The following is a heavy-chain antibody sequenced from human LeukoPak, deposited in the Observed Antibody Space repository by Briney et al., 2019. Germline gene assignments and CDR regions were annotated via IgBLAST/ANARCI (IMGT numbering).Heavy chain of an antibody. Sequence: PETLSLTCAVYGGSFSGYYWSWIRQPPGKGLEWIGEINHSGSTNYNPSLKSRVTISVDTSKNQFSLKLSSVTAADTAVYYCARAPYCSGGSCYFLYYYYYGMDVWGKGTTVTVSS. CDR2: INHSGST. V-gene: IGHV4-34*01. J-gene: IGHJ6*04. CDR1: GGSFSGYY. CDR3: ARAPYCSGGSCYFLYYYYYGMDV. D-gene: IGHD2-15*01.